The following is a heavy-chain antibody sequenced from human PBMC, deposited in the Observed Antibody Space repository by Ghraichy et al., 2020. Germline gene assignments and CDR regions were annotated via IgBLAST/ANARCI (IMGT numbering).Heavy chain of an antibody. CDR2: ISGSGGST. Sequence: GGSLRLSCAASGFTFSSYAMSWVRQAPGKGLEWVSAISGSGGSTYYADSVKGRVTISRDNSKNTLYLQMNSLRAEDTAVYYCAKDRDYDYVWGSYRQNYFDYWGQGTLVTVSS. J-gene: IGHJ4*02. CDR3: AKDRDYDYVWGSYRQNYFDY. D-gene: IGHD3-16*02. V-gene: IGHV3-23*01. CDR1: GFTFSSYA.